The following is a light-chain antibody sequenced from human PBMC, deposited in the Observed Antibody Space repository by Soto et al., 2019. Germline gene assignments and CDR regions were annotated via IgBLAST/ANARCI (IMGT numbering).Light chain of an antibody. CDR1: SSDVGSSNL. J-gene: IGLJ1*01. V-gene: IGLV2-23*01. Sequence: SALSQPASVSGSPGQSITISCTGTSSDVGSSNLVSWYQQYPGKVPKLMIYEGSKRPSGVSNRFSGSKSGNTASLTISGLQAEDEADYSCCSYTGSTTYYVFGTVTKVTVL. CDR3: CSYTGSTTYYV. CDR2: EGS.